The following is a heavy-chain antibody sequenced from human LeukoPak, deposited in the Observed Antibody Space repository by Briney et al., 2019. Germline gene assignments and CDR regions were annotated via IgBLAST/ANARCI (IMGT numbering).Heavy chain of an antibody. CDR2: ISYDGSNK. V-gene: IGHV3-30*04. J-gene: IGHJ2*01. CDR1: GFTFSSYA. Sequence: GRSLRLSCAASGFTFSSYAMHWVRQAPGKGLEWVAVISYDGSNKYYADSVKGRFTISRDNSKNTLYLQMNSLRAEDTAVYYCARSEAYCGGDCSPGWYFDLWGRGTLVTVSS. CDR3: ARSEAYCGGDCSPGWYFDL. D-gene: IGHD2-21*02.